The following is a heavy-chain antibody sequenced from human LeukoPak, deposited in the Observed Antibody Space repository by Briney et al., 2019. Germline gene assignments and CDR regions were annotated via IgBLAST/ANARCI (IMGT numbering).Heavy chain of an antibody. CDR2: IIPIFGTA. J-gene: IGHJ4*02. CDR1: GGTFSSYA. V-gene: IGHV1-69*05. D-gene: IGHD3-10*01. Sequence: SVKVSCKASGGTFSSYAISWVRQAPGQGLEWMGGIIPIFGTANYAQKFQGRVTITTDESTSTAYMELSSLRSEDTAVYYCARATDFGELFDYWGQGTLVTVSS. CDR3: ARATDFGELFDY.